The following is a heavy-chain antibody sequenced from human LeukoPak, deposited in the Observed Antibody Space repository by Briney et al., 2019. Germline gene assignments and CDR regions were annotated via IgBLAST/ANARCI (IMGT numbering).Heavy chain of an antibody. CDR1: GGSISSGSYY. J-gene: IGHJ4*02. CDR2: IYTSGIT. D-gene: IGHD6-19*01. CDR3: ARESAGYSSGWTPGY. V-gene: IGHV4-61*02. Sequence: PSETLSLXCTVFGGSISSGSYYWSWIRQPAGKGLEWIGRIYTSGITNYNPSLKSRVTISVDTSKNQFSLKLSSVTAADTAVYYCARESAGYSSGWTPGYWGQGTLVTVSS.